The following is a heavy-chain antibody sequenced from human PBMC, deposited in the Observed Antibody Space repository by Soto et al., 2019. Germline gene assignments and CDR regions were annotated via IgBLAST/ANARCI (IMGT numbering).Heavy chain of an antibody. CDR3: AKDIAGSGWYSLDY. CDR1: GFTFSSYW. J-gene: IGHJ4*02. V-gene: IGHV3-74*01. Sequence: GGSLRLSCAASGFTFSSYWMHWVRQTPGKGLVWVSRINSDGSSTTYADSVKGRFTISRDNAKNTLYLQMNSLRTEDTAFYYCAKDIAGSGWYSLDYWGQGTLVTVSS. CDR2: INSDGSST. D-gene: IGHD6-19*01.